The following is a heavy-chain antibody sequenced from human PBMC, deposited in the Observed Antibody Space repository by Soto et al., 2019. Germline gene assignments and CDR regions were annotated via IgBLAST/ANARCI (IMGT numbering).Heavy chain of an antibody. V-gene: IGHV1-69*01. CDR3: ARALADVHLWDAFDV. CDR2: IVPMFGTT. Sequence: QVQLLQSGPELKKPGSSVKVSCKAPGDTFNSYGISWVRQAPGQGLEWMGGIVPMFGTTNLALKFEDRVTITADELTTTVYMEIRGLTSEDTAVYYCARALADVHLWDAFDVWGHGTRVTVSS. J-gene: IGHJ3*01. CDR1: GDTFNSYG. D-gene: IGHD6-13*01.